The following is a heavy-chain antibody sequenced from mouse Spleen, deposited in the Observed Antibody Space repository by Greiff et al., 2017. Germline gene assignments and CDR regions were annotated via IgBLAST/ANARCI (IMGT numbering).Heavy chain of an antibody. CDR1: GYAFTNYW. V-gene: IGHV1-63*01. Sequence: QVQLKQSGAELVRPGTSVKISCKASGYAFTNYWLGWVKQRPGHGLEWIGDIYPGSGNTYYNEKFKGKATLTADKSSSTAYMQLSSLTSEDSAVYFCARRGGHYAMDYWGQGTSVTVSS. D-gene: IGHD1-1*02. J-gene: IGHJ4*01. CDR3: ARRGGHYAMDY. CDR2: IYPGSGNT.